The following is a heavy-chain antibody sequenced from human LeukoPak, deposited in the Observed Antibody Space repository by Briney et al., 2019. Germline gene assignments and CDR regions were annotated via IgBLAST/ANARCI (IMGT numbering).Heavy chain of an antibody. V-gene: IGHV1-46*01. CDR2: INPSGGST. J-gene: IGHJ5*02. CDR1: GYTFTSYY. D-gene: IGHD3-22*01. CDR3: ARDGYYYDSTGGSNWFDP. Sequence: ASVKVSCEASGYTFTSYYMHWVRQAPGQGLEWMGIINPSGGSTSYAQKFQGRVTMTRDTSTSTVYMELSSLRSEDTAVYYCARDGYYYDSTGGSNWFDPWGQGTLVTVSS.